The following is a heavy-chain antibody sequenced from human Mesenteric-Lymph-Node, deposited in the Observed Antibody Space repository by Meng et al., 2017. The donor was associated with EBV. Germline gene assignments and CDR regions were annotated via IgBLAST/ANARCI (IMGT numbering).Heavy chain of an antibody. J-gene: IGHJ4*02. CDR3: ARGEKGPIDY. CDR2: INHSGGT. CDR1: GGSFSGYY. V-gene: IGHV4-34*01. Sequence: QVHLQPLGAGLLKLSETLSRTCAVYGGSFSGYYWSWIRQPPGKGLEWIGEINHSGGTNYNPSLKSRVTISVDTSKNQFSLKLSSVTAADTAVYYCARGEKGPIDYWGQGTLVTVFS.